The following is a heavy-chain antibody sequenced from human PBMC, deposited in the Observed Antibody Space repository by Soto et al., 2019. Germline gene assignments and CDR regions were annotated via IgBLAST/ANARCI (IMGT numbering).Heavy chain of an antibody. CDR2: IYPGDSDT. D-gene: IGHD2-2*02. CDR1: GYSFTSYW. V-gene: IGHV5-51*01. Sequence: GESLKISCKGSGYSFTSYWIGWVRQMPGKGLERMGIIYPGDSDTRYSPSFQGQVTVSADKSISTAYLQWSSLKASDTAMYYCARHSSHCSSTSCHIDYWGQGTLVTVSS. CDR3: ARHSSHCSSTSCHIDY. J-gene: IGHJ4*02.